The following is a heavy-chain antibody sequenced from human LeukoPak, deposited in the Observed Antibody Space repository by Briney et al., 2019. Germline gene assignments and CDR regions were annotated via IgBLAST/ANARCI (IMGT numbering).Heavy chain of an antibody. CDR1: GFTFSSYA. J-gene: IGHJ5*02. V-gene: IGHV3-23*01. Sequence: PGGSLRLSCAASGFTFSSYAMSWVRQAPGKGLEWVSAISGSGGSTYYADSVKGRFTISRDNSKNTLYLQMNSLRAEDTAVYYCAKGAFTIFGVALYNWFDPWGQGTLVTVSS. D-gene: IGHD3-3*01. CDR2: ISGSGGST. CDR3: AKGAFTIFGVALYNWFDP.